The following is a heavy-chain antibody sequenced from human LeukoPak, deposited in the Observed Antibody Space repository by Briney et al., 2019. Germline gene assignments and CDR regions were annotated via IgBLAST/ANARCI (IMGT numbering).Heavy chain of an antibody. CDR3: ASAEPRGIVWYPY. J-gene: IGHJ4*02. V-gene: IGHV4-59*12. CDR2: IYYSGST. D-gene: IGHD6-13*01. Sequence: SETLSLTCTVSGGSISSYYWSWIRQPPGKGLEWIGYIYYSGSTNYNPSLKSRVTMSVDKSKNQFSLKLSSVTAADTAVYYCASAEPRGIVWYPYWGQGTLVTVSS. CDR1: GGSISSYY.